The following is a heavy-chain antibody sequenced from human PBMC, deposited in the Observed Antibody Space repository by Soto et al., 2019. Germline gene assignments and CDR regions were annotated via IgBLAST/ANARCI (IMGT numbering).Heavy chain of an antibody. V-gene: IGHV1-2*02. D-gene: IGHD3-3*01. Sequence: ASVKVSCKAFGYALSAYYIHWVRQAPGQGLEWMGWINPKSGGPNYAPKYQGRGTLTRATSFTPTYMGLRSLRSDETAFYYCARSRITIYGGMGPDAFDIWGQGTMVTVSS. CDR1: GYALSAYY. CDR2: INPKSGGP. CDR3: ARSRITIYGGMGPDAFDI. J-gene: IGHJ3*02.